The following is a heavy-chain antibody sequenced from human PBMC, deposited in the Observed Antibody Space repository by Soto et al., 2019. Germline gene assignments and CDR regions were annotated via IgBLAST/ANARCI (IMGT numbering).Heavy chain of an antibody. CDR2: ISKSGSII. D-gene: IGHD3-22*01. Sequence: VQLVESGGGLVQPGGSLRLSCAASGFSFSDYYMSWIRQPPGKGLEWVSYISKSGSIIHYADSVKGRFTISRDNAKNSLYLKMNSLRAEDTALYYCARDLSPYSDYYDESSSETWFDPWGQGTLVTVSS. CDR1: GFSFSDYY. CDR3: ARDLSPYSDYYDESSSETWFDP. J-gene: IGHJ5*02. V-gene: IGHV3-11*01.